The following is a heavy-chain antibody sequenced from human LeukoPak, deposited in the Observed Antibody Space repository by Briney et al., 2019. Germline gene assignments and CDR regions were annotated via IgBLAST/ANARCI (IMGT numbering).Heavy chain of an antibody. CDR1: EYIFTSYW. CDR2: IYPGDSDI. Sequence: GESLKISCKGSEYIFTSYWIDWVRQMPGKGLEWIGSIYPGDSDIRYSPSFQGQVTISADKSISTANLQWNSLKASDSAMYYCAKCGTIGTGGDYWGQGTLVTVSS. V-gene: IGHV5-51*01. J-gene: IGHJ4*02. D-gene: IGHD1-1*01. CDR3: AKCGTIGTGGDY.